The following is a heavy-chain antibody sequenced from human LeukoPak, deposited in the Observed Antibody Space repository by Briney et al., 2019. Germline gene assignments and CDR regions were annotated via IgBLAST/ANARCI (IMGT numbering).Heavy chain of an antibody. CDR3: ARAFYYDSSGYYYHFDY. J-gene: IGHJ4*02. V-gene: IGHV1-8*01. CDR1: GYTFTSYD. D-gene: IGHD3-22*01. CDR2: MNPNSGNT. Sequence: ASVKVSCKASGYTFTSYDINWVRQATGQGLEWMGWMNPNSGNTGYAQKFQGRVTMTTNTSISTAYMELSSLRSEDTAVYYCARAFYYDSSGYYYHFDYWGQGTLVTVSS.